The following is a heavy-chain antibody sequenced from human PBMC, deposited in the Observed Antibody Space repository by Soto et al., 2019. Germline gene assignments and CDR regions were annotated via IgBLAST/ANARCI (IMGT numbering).Heavy chain of an antibody. CDR2: ISAYNGNT. CDR3: ASIAARYYYNYMDV. CDR1: GYTFTSYG. Sequence: ASVKVSCKASGYTFTSYGISWVRQAPGQGLEWMGWISAYNGNTNYAQKLQGRVTMTTDTSTSTAYMELRSLRSDDTAVYYCASIAARYYYNYMDVWGKGTXVTVSS. V-gene: IGHV1-18*01. J-gene: IGHJ6*03. D-gene: IGHD6-6*01.